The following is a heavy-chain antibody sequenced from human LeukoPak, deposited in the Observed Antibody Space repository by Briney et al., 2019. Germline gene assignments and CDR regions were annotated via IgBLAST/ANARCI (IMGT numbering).Heavy chain of an antibody. J-gene: IGHJ4*02. Sequence: GGSPRLSCAASGFTFSSYSMNWVRQAPGKGLEWVSSISSSSSYIYYADSVKGRFTISRDNAKNSLYLQVNSLRAEDTAVYYCARDRYDILTGYSYFDYWGQGTLVTVSS. D-gene: IGHD3-9*01. CDR1: GFTFSSYS. CDR3: ARDRYDILTGYSYFDY. V-gene: IGHV3-21*01. CDR2: ISSSSSYI.